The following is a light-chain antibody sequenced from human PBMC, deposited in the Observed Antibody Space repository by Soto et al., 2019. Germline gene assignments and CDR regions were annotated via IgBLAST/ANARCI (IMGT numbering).Light chain of an antibody. J-gene: IGKJ4*01. Sequence: ETVMTQSPATLPLSPGERATLSCRASQSVSSKLVWYQQKPGQAPRFLIYGASTRATGIPARSRGSGSGTEFTLTIDSLQSEDFAVYYCQQYNDWPPAFGGGTKVDIK. CDR3: QQYNDWPPA. V-gene: IGKV3-15*01. CDR1: QSVSSK. CDR2: GAS.